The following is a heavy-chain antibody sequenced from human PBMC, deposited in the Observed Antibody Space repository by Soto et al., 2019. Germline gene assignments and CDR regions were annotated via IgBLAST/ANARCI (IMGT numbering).Heavy chain of an antibody. Sequence: GAPVKVSCKASGYTFTSYGISWVRQAPGQGLEWMGWISAYNGNTNYAQKLQGRVTMTTDTSTSTAYMELRSLRSDDTAVYYCGRDRPDIVVVPAAPHAFDIWGQGTMVTVSS. CDR3: GRDRPDIVVVPAAPHAFDI. D-gene: IGHD2-2*01. J-gene: IGHJ3*02. V-gene: IGHV1-18*01. CDR2: ISAYNGNT. CDR1: GYTFTSYG.